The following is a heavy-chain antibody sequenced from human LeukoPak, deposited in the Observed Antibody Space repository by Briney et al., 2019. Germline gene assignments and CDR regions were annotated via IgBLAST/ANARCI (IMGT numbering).Heavy chain of an antibody. J-gene: IGHJ5*02. CDR3: AKSSVTTFDP. V-gene: IGHV4-59*12. D-gene: IGHD4-17*01. Sequence: SETLSLTCTVSGGSISSYYWSWVRQPPGKGLEWIGEIYHSGSTNYNPSLKSRVTISVDKSKNQFSLKLSSVTAADTAVYYCAKSSVTTFDPWGQGTLVTVSS. CDR2: IYHSGST. CDR1: GGSISSYY.